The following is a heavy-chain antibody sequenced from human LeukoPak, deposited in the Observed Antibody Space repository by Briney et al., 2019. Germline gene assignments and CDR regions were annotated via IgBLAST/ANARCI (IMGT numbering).Heavy chain of an antibody. J-gene: IGHJ6*03. CDR3: ARVRGYSYGHYYYYYYMDV. CDR2: IYHSGST. D-gene: IGHD5-18*01. Sequence: PSETLSLTCTVSGYSISSGYYWGWIRQPPGKGLEWIGSIYHSGSTYYNPSLKSRVTISVDTSKNQFSLKLSSVTAADTAVYYCARVRGYSYGHYYYYYYMDVWGKGTTVTVSS. CDR1: GYSISSGYY. V-gene: IGHV4-38-2*02.